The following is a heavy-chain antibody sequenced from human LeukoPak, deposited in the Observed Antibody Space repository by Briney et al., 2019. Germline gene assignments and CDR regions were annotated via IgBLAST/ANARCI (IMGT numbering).Heavy chain of an antibody. CDR3: ARDVPTDGPTEWYLDL. CDR2: INSDGSYT. J-gene: IGHJ2*01. V-gene: IGHV3-74*01. D-gene: IGHD5-24*01. Sequence: GGSLRLSCAASGFTFRSYWMHWVRQAPGKGLEWVSLINSDGSYTNYADSVKGRFTISRDNAKNTLYLQMNSLRAEDMAVYYCARDVPTDGPTEWYLDLWGRGTLVTVSS. CDR1: GFTFRSYW.